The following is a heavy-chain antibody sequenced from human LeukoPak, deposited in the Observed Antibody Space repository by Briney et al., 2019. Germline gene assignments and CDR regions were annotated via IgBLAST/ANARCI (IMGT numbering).Heavy chain of an antibody. D-gene: IGHD2-2*01. CDR1: GFSLSDYG. V-gene: IGHV3-48*02. CDR2: ITMNSVR. CDR3: TRGRYQFLGPNDY. Sequence: PGGSLRLSCSASGFSLSDYGMSWVRRAPGKGLEWVSYITMNSVRLYADSMKSRFTISRDNDKNSVYLQMNSLRDEDTAMYYCTRGRYQFLGPNDYWGQGSLVTVSS. J-gene: IGHJ4*02.